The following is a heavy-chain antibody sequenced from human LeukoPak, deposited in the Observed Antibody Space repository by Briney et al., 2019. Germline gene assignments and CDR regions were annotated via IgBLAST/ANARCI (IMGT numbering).Heavy chain of an antibody. CDR2: INTDGSST. J-gene: IGHJ4*02. D-gene: IGHD3-3*01. CDR3: ARAVRWRMEYYFAY. Sequence: GGSLRVSRAASGFTFRSYSMHWVRQTPGKGLVWVSRINTDGSSTSYADSVKGRFTISRDNAKNTLYLQMNSLRAEDTAVFYCARAVRWRMEYYFAYWGQGSLVTVSS. CDR1: GFTFRSYS. V-gene: IGHV3-74*01.